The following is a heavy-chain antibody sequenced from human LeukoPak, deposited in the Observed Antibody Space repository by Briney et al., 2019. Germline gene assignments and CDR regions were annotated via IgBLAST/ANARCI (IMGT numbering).Heavy chain of an antibody. D-gene: IGHD4-17*01. Sequence: GGSLRLSCAASGFIFSSYAMNWVRPAPGRGLEWVSVISGSGGSTYYADSVKGRFTISRDNSKNTLYLQMNSLRPEDTAVYYCARGPTVTSNFDYWGQGTLVTVSS. J-gene: IGHJ4*02. V-gene: IGHV3-23*01. CDR1: GFIFSSYA. CDR3: ARGPTVTSNFDY. CDR2: ISGSGGST.